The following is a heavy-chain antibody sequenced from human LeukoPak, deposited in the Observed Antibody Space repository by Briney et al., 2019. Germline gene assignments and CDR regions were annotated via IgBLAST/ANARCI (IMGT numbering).Heavy chain of an antibody. D-gene: IGHD3-22*01. J-gene: IGHJ4*02. Sequence: TGGSLRLSCAASGFTFSDYGMSWVRQAPGKGLEWVSAISGSGGSTYYADSVKGRFTISRDNSKNTLYLQMNSLRAEDTAVYYCAQRGGYYYYFDYWGQGTLVAVSS. CDR2: ISGSGGST. CDR1: GFTFSDYG. CDR3: AQRGGYYYYFDY. V-gene: IGHV3-23*01.